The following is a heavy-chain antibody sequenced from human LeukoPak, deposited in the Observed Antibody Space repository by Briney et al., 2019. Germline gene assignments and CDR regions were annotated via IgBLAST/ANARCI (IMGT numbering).Heavy chain of an antibody. CDR2: INPSSGST. CDR1: GHTFTLYY. D-gene: IGHD3-22*01. CDR3: ARDPPSSGNWVPLDY. J-gene: IGHJ4*02. Sequence: ASVKVSFKASGHTFTLYYMHWVRQAPGQGLEWMGIINPSSGSTSCAQKFQGRVTMTRDTSTSTVYMELSSLRSDDTAVYYCARDPPSSGNWVPLDYWGQGTLVTVSS. V-gene: IGHV1-46*01.